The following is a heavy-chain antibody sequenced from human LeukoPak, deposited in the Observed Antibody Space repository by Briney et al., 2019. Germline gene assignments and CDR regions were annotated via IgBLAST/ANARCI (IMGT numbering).Heavy chain of an antibody. CDR3: ARDPRSVQLSCQWFDP. V-gene: IGHV1-2*04. J-gene: IGHJ5*02. CDR1: GYTFTGYY. Sequence: ASVKVSCKASGYTFTGYYMHWVRQAPGQGLEWMGWINPNSGGTNYAQKFQGWVTMTRDTSISTAYMELSRLRSDDTAVYYCARDPRSVQLSCQWFDPWGQEPWSPSPQ. D-gene: IGHD5-18*01. CDR2: INPNSGGT.